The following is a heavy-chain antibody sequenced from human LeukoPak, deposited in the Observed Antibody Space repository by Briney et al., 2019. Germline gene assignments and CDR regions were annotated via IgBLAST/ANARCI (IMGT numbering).Heavy chain of an antibody. CDR3: ATMYSSIIGDPIDY. Sequence: SETLSLTCAVYGGSFSGYYWSWIRQPPGKGLEWIGEINHSGSTNYNPALKSRVTISVDRSKNQFSLKLSSVTAADTAVYYCATMYSSIIGDPIDYWGQGTLVTVSS. V-gene: IGHV4-34*01. D-gene: IGHD6-13*01. CDR1: GGSFSGYY. CDR2: INHSGST. J-gene: IGHJ4*02.